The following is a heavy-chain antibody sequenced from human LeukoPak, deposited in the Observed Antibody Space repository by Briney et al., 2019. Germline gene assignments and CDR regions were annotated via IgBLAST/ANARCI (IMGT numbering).Heavy chain of an antibody. V-gene: IGHV1-18*01. CDR2: ISAYNGNT. CDR3: ARVLSYYDSSGPFDY. Sequence: GASVKVSCKASGYTFTSYSISWVRQAPGQGLEWMGWISAYNGNTNYAQKLQGRVTMTTDTSTSTAYMELRSLRSDDTAVYYCARVLSYYDSSGPFDYWGQGTLVTVSS. CDR1: GYTFTSYS. D-gene: IGHD3-22*01. J-gene: IGHJ4*02.